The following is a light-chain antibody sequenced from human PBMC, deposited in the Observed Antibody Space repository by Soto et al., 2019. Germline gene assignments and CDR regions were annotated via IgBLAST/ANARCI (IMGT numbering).Light chain of an antibody. CDR1: SSDVGGYNY. CDR2: EVS. V-gene: IGLV2-8*01. CDR3: SSYGGSNNLI. Sequence: QSALTQPPSASGSPGQSVTISCTGTSSDVGGYNYVSWYQHHPGKAPKLMIYEVSVRPSGVPDRFSGSKSGNTASLTVSGIQVEYEADYYRSSYGGSNNLIFGGGTKRTVL. J-gene: IGLJ2*01.